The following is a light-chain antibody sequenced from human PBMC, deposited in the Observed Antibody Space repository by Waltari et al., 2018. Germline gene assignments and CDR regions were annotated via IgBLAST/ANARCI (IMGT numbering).Light chain of an antibody. J-gene: IGLJ3*02. CDR3: QSYDTSLTVV. CDR2: GSP. Sequence: QSVLTQPPSVSGAPGQTVTISCTGRGSNIGASYYVPCYQQVPRAAPKLLIYGSPSRPLGVPDRFFGSTSGTSASLAITGLQAEDEAVYYCQSYDTSLTVVFGGGTKLTVL. V-gene: IGLV1-40*01. CDR1: GSNIGASYY.